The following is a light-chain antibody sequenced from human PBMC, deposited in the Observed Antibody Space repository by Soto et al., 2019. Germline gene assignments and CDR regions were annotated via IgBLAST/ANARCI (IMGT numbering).Light chain of an antibody. Sequence: DIQMTQSPSTLSASVGDRVTITCRASQSISSWVAWYQQKPGKGPKLLIYKASHLESGVPSRFSGSGSGTAFTLTISSLQPGDFATYYCQHYNTYPWTFGHGTEVDIK. CDR2: KAS. CDR3: QHYNTYPWT. V-gene: IGKV1-5*03. CDR1: QSISSW. J-gene: IGKJ1*01.